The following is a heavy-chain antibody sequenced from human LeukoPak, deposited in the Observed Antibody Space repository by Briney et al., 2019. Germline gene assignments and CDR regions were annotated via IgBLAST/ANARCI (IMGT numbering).Heavy chain of an antibody. CDR3: AKDATPGNSVYDHFDY. V-gene: IGHV3-23*01. D-gene: IGHD5/OR15-5a*01. CDR2: IGSGDDL. J-gene: IGHJ4*02. Sequence: PGGSLRLSCAASGFTFRIHAMSWVRQAPGKGLEWVSTIGSGDDLHYADSVKGRFTVSRDDPQNTLYLQMNSLRAGDAAIYYCAKDATPGNSVYDHFDYWGQGTLVTVSS. CDR1: GFTFRIHA.